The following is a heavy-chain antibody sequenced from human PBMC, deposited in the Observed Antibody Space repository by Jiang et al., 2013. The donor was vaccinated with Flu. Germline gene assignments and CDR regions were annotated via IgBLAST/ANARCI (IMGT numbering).Heavy chain of an antibody. CDR1: GGSISSYY. Sequence: PGLVKPSETLSLTCTVSGGSISSYYWSWIRQPPGKGLEWIGYIYYSGSTNYNPSLKSRVTISVDTSKNQFSLKLSSVTAADTAVYYCASSEYGYYGMDVWGQGTTVTVSS. CDR2: IYYSGST. J-gene: IGHJ6*02. D-gene: IGHD6-6*01. CDR3: ASSEYGYYGMDV. V-gene: IGHV4-59*01.